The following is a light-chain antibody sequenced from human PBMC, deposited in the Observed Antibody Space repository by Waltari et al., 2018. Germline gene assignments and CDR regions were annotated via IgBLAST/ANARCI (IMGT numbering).Light chain of an antibody. J-gene: IGKJ1*01. Sequence: EIVLTQSPGTLSLSPGERATLSCRASQSVSRSLAWYQQKPGQAPRLLIYDASSRATGIPDRFSGSGSGTDFSLTISRLEPEDFAVYYCQKYVNLPATFGQGPKVEIK. CDR3: QKYVNLPAT. CDR2: DAS. CDR1: QSVSRS. V-gene: IGKV3-20*01.